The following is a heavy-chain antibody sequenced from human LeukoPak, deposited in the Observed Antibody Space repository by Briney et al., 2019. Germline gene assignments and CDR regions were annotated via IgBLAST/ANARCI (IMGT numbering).Heavy chain of an antibody. V-gene: IGHV3-7*05. J-gene: IGHJ4*02. D-gene: IGHD6-13*01. CDR3: VRVSAGGRAFDY. CDR1: GFIISTYL. CDR2: ITPQGSEK. Sequence: GGSLRLSCAASGFIISTYLMSWVRQAPGKGLEWVASITPQGSEKYYVDSVKGLFTISRDNAKNSLDLQMNSLRGEDTAVYYCVRVSAGGRAFDYWGQGTLVTVSS.